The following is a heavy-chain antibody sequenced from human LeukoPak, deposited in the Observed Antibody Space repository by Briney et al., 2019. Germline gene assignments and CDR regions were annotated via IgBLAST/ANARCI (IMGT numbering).Heavy chain of an antibody. J-gene: IGHJ3*02. V-gene: IGHV4-4*07. CDR3: ERGYYDSSAQGPFDT. D-gene: IGHD3-22*01. CDR2: IYTSGST. Sequence: SENLSLTCTGSGGSSSSYYLSWIRQAAGKGLEWIGRIYTSGSTNYNPSLKSRVTMSVDTSKNQFSLKLSSVTAADTAVYYCERGYYDSSAQGPFDTWGQGTLVTVSS. CDR1: GGSSSSYY.